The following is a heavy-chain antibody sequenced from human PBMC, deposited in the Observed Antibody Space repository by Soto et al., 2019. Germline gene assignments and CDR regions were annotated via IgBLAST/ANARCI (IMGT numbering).Heavy chain of an antibody. CDR2: ITGSGGTI. J-gene: IGHJ4*02. CDR1: GFSFNKYA. V-gene: IGHV3-23*01. D-gene: IGHD3-16*01. CDR3: AKRGGSRGWGAFDQ. Sequence: DVHLLESGGGLVQPGGSLRLSCAASGFSFNKYAMIWVRQAPGKGQEWVSGITGSGGTIEYAASVKGRFTISRDNSKNTVDLQMNSLRAEDTAMYYCAKRGGSRGWGAFDQWGQGTLVTVSS.